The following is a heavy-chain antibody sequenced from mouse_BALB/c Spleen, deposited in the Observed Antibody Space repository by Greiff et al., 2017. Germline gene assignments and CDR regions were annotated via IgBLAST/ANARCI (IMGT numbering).Heavy chain of an antibody. CDR2: IDPANGNT. Sequence: VQLQQSGAELVKPGASVTLSCTASGFNIKDTYMHWVKQRPEQGLEWIGRIDPANGNTKYDPKFQGKATITADTPSNTAYLQLSSLTSEDTAVYYCARGAYYRYDWFAYWGQGTLVTVSA. D-gene: IGHD2-14*01. V-gene: IGHV14-3*02. J-gene: IGHJ3*01. CDR1: GFNIKDTY. CDR3: ARGAYYRYDWFAY.